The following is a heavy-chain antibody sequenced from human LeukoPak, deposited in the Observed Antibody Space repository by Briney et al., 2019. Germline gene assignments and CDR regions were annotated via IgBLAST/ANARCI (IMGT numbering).Heavy chain of an antibody. CDR2: IIPIFGTA. CDR1: GGTFSSYA. CDR3: ASSSILDGFHHYFDY. D-gene: IGHD5-24*01. J-gene: IGHJ4*02. V-gene: IGHV1-69*05. Sequence: SVKVSCKASGGTFSSYAISWVRQAPGQGLEWMGAIIPIFGTANYAQKLQGRVTITTDESTSTAYMELSSLRSEDTAVYYCASSSILDGFHHYFDYWGQGTLVTVSS.